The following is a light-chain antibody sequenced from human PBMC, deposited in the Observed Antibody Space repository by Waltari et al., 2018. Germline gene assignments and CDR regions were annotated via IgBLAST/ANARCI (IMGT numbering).Light chain of an antibody. J-gene: IGKJ2*01. CDR2: GAA. Sequence: ETVMTQSPATLSVSPGERATLSCGASQSVYSDLAWYQHKPGQAPRLLIFGAATRATSIPARLSGSGSGTEVMLTISSLQSEDSAVYYCQQYISWPRTFGQGTKLEI. CDR3: QQYISWPRT. CDR1: QSVYSD. V-gene: IGKV3-15*01.